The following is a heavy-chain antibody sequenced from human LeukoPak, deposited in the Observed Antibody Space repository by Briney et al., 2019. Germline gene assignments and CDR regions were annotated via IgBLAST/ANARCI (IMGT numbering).Heavy chain of an antibody. J-gene: IGHJ5*02. CDR1: GYIFTSYW. CDR2: IYPGDSDT. CDR3: ARLVGRIGGVPAKGWFDP. V-gene: IGHV5-51*01. D-gene: IGHD2-15*01. Sequence: GESLKISCKGSGYIFTSYWIGWVRQMPGKGLEWMGIIYPGDSDTRYSPSFQGQVTISADKSISTAYLQWSSLKASDTAMYYCARLVGRIGGVPAKGWFDPWGQGILVTVSS.